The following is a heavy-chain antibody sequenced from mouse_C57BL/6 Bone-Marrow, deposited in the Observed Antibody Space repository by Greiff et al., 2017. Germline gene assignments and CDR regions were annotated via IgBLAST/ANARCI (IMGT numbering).Heavy chain of an antibody. D-gene: IGHD2-1*01. Sequence: EVKVVESGGGLVKPGGSLKLSCAASGFTFSDYGMHWVRQAPEKGLEWVAYISSGSSTIYYADTVKGRFTISRDNAKNTLFLQMTSLRSEDTAMYYCAREGYGNAYYYAMDYWGQGTSVTVSS. J-gene: IGHJ4*01. V-gene: IGHV5-17*01. CDR2: ISSGSSTI. CDR1: GFTFSDYG. CDR3: AREGYGNAYYYAMDY.